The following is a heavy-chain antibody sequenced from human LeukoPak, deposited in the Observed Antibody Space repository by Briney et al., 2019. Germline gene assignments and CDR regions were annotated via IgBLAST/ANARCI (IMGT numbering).Heavy chain of an antibody. Sequence: TGGSLRLSCAASGFTFSDYYMSWIRQAPGKGLEWVSYISSSATTIYYADSVKGRFTISRDNAKNSLYLQMNSLRAEDTAVYYCARYYYDSSGYYYFDYWGQGTLVTVSS. J-gene: IGHJ4*02. CDR2: ISSSATTI. CDR1: GFTFSDYY. D-gene: IGHD3-22*01. V-gene: IGHV3-11*01. CDR3: ARYYYDSSGYYYFDY.